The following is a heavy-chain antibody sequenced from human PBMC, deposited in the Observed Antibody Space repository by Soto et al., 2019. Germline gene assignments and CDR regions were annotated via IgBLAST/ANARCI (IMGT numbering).Heavy chain of an antibody. J-gene: IGHJ4*02. V-gene: IGHV4-34*01. D-gene: IGHD3-10*01. CDR2: INHSGST. CDR3: ESPGYYGSGSYSYFDY. CDR1: GGSFSGYY. Sequence: QVQLQQWGAGLLKPSETLSLTCAVYGGSFSGYYWSWIRQPPGKGLEWIGEINHSGSTNYNPSLKSRVTISVDTSKNQCSLKLSSVTAADTAVYYCESPGYYGSGSYSYFDYWGQGTLVTVSS.